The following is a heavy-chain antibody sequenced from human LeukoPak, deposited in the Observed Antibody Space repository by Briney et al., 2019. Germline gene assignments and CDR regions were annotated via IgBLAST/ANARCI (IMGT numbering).Heavy chain of an antibody. CDR1: GFTFSSSA. CDR3: ARGEPDCAGDCPYWYLDL. CDR2: INSNGGRT. Sequence: GGSLRLSCAASGFTFSSSAMLWVRQAPGKGLEYVSVINSNGGRTNYANSVKGRFIISRDNSKNTVFLRMGSLRTEDMAVYYCARGEPDCAGDCPYWYLDLWGRGTLVTVSS. D-gene: IGHD2-21*02. V-gene: IGHV3-64*01. J-gene: IGHJ2*01.